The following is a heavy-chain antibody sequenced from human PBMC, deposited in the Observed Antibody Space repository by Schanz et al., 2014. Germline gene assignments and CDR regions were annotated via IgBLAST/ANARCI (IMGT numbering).Heavy chain of an antibody. Sequence: QVQLVESGGGVVRPGGSLRLSCAGSGFTFSNYAIHWVRQAPGKGLEWVGVISSDGNQQYYVDSVRGRFTMSRDNSKNTVYLQMNSLRAEDTAVYYCAKDAAYYDSVIFPDHWGQGTLVTVSS. V-gene: IGHV3-30*04. J-gene: IGHJ4*02. CDR3: AKDAAYYDSVIFPDH. CDR1: GFTFSNYA. CDR2: ISSDGNQQ. D-gene: IGHD3-22*01.